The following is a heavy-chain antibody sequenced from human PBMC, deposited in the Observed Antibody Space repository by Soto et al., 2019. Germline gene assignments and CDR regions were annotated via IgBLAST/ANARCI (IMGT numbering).Heavy chain of an antibody. Sequence: QVQLVQSGAEVKKPGSSVKVSCKASGGTFSSYAISWVRQAPGQGLEWMGGIIPISGTANYAKKFQGRVTITADESTSTAYRELSSPRSEDTAVYYCARSQGSSTSLEIYYYYYYGMDVWGQGTTVTVSS. CDR3: ARSQGSSTSLEIYYYYYYGMDV. CDR2: IIPISGTA. CDR1: GGTFSSYA. D-gene: IGHD2-2*01. V-gene: IGHV1-69*01. J-gene: IGHJ6*02.